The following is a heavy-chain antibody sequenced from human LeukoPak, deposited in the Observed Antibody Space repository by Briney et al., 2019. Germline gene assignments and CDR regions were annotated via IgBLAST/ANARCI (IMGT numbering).Heavy chain of an antibody. CDR3: ARASLRLNGSGSYFPFDY. Sequence: PSETLSLTCTVSGGSISSYYWSWIRQPPGKGLEWIGYIYYSGGTYYNPSLKSRVTISVDTSKNQFSLKLSSVTAADTAVYYCARASLRLNGSGSYFPFDYWGQGTLVTVSS. D-gene: IGHD3-10*01. CDR2: IYYSGGT. CDR1: GGSISSYY. J-gene: IGHJ4*02. V-gene: IGHV4-59*08.